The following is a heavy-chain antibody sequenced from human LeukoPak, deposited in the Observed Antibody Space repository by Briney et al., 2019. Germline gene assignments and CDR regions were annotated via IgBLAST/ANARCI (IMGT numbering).Heavy chain of an antibody. CDR1: GFTFSSYW. D-gene: IGHD2-2*01. Sequence: GGSLRLSCAASGFTFSSYWMSWVRQAPGKGLEWVANIKQDGSEKYYVDSVKGRFTIPRDNAKNSLYLQMNSLRAEDTAVYYCARDQLNIVVVPAAETYYYYYGMDVWGQGTTVTVSS. J-gene: IGHJ6*02. V-gene: IGHV3-7*01. CDR2: IKQDGSEK. CDR3: ARDQLNIVVVPAAETYYYYYGMDV.